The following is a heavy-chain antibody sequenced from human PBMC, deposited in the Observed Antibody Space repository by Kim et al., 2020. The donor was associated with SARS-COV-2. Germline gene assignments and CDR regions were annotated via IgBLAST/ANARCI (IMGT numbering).Heavy chain of an antibody. J-gene: IGHJ4*02. CDR3: ANLWFGELFDY. Sequence: NKYDAASVKGRFHISRDNSKNALYLQMNSLRAEDTAVYYCANLWFGELFDYWGQGTLVTVSS. D-gene: IGHD3-10*01. CDR2: NK. V-gene: IGHV3-30*02.